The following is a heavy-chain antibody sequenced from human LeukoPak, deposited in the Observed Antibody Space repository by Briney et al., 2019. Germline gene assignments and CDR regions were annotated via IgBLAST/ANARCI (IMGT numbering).Heavy chain of an antibody. Sequence: PGGSLRLSCAASGFTFSNAWMSWVRQAPGKGVEWVGRIRRKTDGGTTDYAAPVKGRFTISRDDSKNTLYLQMSSRSTEDTAVYYCTTVGLSGYYDRSGYYYFDYWGQGALVTVSS. CDR2: IRRKTDGGTT. J-gene: IGHJ4*02. CDR1: GFTFSNAW. CDR3: TTVGLSGYYDRSGYYYFDY. V-gene: IGHV3-15*01. D-gene: IGHD3-22*01.